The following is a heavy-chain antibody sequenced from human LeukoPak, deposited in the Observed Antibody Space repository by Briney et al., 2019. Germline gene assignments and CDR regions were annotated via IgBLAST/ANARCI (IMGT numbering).Heavy chain of an antibody. Sequence: GESLKISCKGPGHSFTNYWIGWVRQMPGKGLEWMGTIYLGDSDTEYSPSFQGQVTISADKSISTAYLQWSNLKASDTAMYYCARRFGYYFDYWGQGTLVTVSS. CDR3: ARRFGYYFDY. D-gene: IGHD3-16*01. J-gene: IGHJ4*02. CDR1: GHSFTNYW. CDR2: IYLGDSDT. V-gene: IGHV5-51*01.